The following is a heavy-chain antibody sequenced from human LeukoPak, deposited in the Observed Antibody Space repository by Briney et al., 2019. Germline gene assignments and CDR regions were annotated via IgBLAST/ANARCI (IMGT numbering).Heavy chain of an antibody. J-gene: IGHJ4*02. CDR1: GFIFSSYW. CDR2: IKEDGSEK. Sequence: AGGSLRLSCAVSGFIFSSYWMSWVRQAPGKGLEWVANIKEDGSEKYYVDSVKGRFTISRDNAKNSLYLQMSSLRVQDTAVYYWASVPLIIAAGTSWGQGTLVTVSS. CDR3: ASVPLIIAAGTS. D-gene: IGHD6-13*01. V-gene: IGHV3-7*01.